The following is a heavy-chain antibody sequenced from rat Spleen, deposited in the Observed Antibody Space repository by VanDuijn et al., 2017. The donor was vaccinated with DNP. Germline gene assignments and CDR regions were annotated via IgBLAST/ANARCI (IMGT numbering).Heavy chain of an antibody. CDR1: GFSLTSNG. CDR2: IWAGGST. D-gene: IGHD1-12*02. J-gene: IGHJ2*01. CDR3: ARETMMVVIITPFDY. Sequence: QVQLEESGPGLMQPSETLSLTCTVSGFSLTSNGVGWVRQPLGKGLVWMGTIWAGGSTNYNSALKSRLSISRDTSKSQVFLKMNSLQTEDTATYYCARETMMVVIITPFDYWGQGVMVTVSS. V-gene: IGHV2-72*01.